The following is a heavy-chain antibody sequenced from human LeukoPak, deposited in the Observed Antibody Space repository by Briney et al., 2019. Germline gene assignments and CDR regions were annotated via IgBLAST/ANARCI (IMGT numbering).Heavy chain of an antibody. J-gene: IGHJ3*02. CDR1: GFTFSSYT. Sequence: GTSLRLSCAASGFTFSSYTMHWVRQAPGKGLEGVAVISYDGSNKYYADSVKGRFNISRDNSKNTLYLQMNSLRAEDTALYYCATQKLWEGWEPRGYAFDIWGQGTRVTVFS. D-gene: IGHD1-26*01. CDR3: ATQKLWEGWEPRGYAFDI. CDR2: ISYDGSNK. V-gene: IGHV3-30-3*01.